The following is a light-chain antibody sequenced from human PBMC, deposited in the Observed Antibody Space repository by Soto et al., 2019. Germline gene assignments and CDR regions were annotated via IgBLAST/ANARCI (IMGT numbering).Light chain of an antibody. CDR3: QQRSNWPLT. V-gene: IGKV3-11*01. CDR2: DAS. Sequence: EIVLTQSPATLSLSPGERATLSCWASQSVSSYLAWYQQKPGQAPRLLIYDASHRATDIPARFSGSGSGTDFTLTISSLEPEDFAVYYCQQRSNWPLTFGGGTKVEIK. J-gene: IGKJ4*01. CDR1: QSVSSY.